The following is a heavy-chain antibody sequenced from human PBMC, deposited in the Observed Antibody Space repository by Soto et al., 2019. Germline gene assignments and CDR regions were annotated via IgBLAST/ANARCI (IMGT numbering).Heavy chain of an antibody. D-gene: IGHD2-8*01. CDR3: ARAREGCTNGVCPGDYYYGMDV. J-gene: IGHJ6*02. CDR2: INPNSGGT. CDR1: GYTFTGYY. V-gene: IGHV1-2*04. Sequence: ASVKVSCKASGYTFTGYYMHWVRQAPGQGLEWMGWINPNSGGTNYAQKFQGWVTMTRDTSISTAYMELRSLRSDDTAVYYCARAREGCTNGVCPGDYYYGMDVWGQGTTVTVSS.